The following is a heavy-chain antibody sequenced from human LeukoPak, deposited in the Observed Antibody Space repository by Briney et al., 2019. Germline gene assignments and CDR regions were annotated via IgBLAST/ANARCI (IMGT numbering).Heavy chain of an antibody. CDR2: INPNSGGT. J-gene: IGHJ4*02. CDR3: ARGGEDIVVVPAA. D-gene: IGHD2-2*01. CDR1: GYTFTGYY. Sequence: ASVKVSCTASGYTFTGYYMHWVRQAPGQGLEWMGRINPNSGGTNYAQKFQGRVTMTRDTSISTAYMELSRLRSDDTAVYYCARGGEDIVVVPAAWGQGTLVTVSS. V-gene: IGHV1-2*06.